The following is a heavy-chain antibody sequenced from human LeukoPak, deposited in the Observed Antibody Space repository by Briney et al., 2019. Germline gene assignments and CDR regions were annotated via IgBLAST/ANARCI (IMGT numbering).Heavy chain of an antibody. D-gene: IGHD3/OR15-3a*01. CDR2: IYYSGST. CDR1: GGSISSSSYS. Sequence: SETLSLTCTVSGGSISSSSYSWGWIRQPPGKGLEWIGSIYYSGSTYYNPSLKSRVTISVDTSKNQFSLKLSSVTAADTAVYYCASSPNPVAGLLFFDASYGHWGQGTLVTVSS. V-gene: IGHV4-39*01. CDR3: ASSPNPVAGLLFFDASYGH. J-gene: IGHJ4*02.